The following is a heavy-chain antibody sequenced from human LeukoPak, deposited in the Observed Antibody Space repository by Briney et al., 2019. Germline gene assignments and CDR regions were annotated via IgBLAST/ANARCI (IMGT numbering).Heavy chain of an antibody. J-gene: IGHJ3*02. CDR1: RYTFTGYY. D-gene: IGHD3-10*01. CDR3: ALRARGSGYYGSGSYSRAFDI. CDR2: INPNSGGT. Sequence: ASGKGSCKASRYTFTGYYMHWVRPAPGQGLEWMGWINPNSGGTNYAQKFQGRVTMTRDTSISTAYMELSRLRSDDTAVYYCALRARGSGYYGSGSYSRAFDIWGQGTMVTVSS. V-gene: IGHV1-2*02.